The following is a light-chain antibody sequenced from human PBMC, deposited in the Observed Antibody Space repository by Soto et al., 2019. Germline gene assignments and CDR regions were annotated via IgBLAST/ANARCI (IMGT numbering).Light chain of an antibody. J-gene: IGKJ1*01. CDR2: RAS. CDR1: QNIDIN. CDR3: QQYHHWPPIT. V-gene: IGKV3-15*01. Sequence: EIVMTQSPATVSVSPGERVTLSCRASQNIDINLVWYQQKPGQAPRLLIFRASTRATGIPARFSGSGSGTEFTLTISSLQSEDFAIYYCQQYHHWPPITFGQGTKVDIK.